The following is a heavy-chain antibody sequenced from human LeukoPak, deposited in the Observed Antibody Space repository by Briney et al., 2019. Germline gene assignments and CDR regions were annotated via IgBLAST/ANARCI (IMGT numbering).Heavy chain of an antibody. CDR2: IYCSGST. D-gene: IGHD1-1*01. CDR1: GGSISSYY. Sequence: SSETLSLTCAVSGGSISSYYWSWIRQPPGKGLEWIGYIYCSGSTNYNPSLKSRVTISVDTSKNQFSLKLSSVTAADTAVYYCARHSTASGYLNYFDYWGQGTLVTVSS. CDR3: ARHSTASGYLNYFDY. J-gene: IGHJ4*02. V-gene: IGHV4-59*08.